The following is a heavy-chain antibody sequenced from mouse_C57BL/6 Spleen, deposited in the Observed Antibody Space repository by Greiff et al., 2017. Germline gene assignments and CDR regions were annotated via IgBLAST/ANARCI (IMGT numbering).Heavy chain of an antibody. Sequence: EVQGVESGGDLVKPGGSLKLSCAASGFTFSSYGMSWVRQTPDKRLEWVATISSGGSYTYYPDSVKGRFTISRDNAKNTLYLQMSSLKSEDTAMYYCARHAPSQAPQYYAMDYWGQGTSVTVSS. D-gene: IGHD3-2*02. CDR1: GFTFSSYG. CDR3: ARHAPSQAPQYYAMDY. V-gene: IGHV5-6*01. J-gene: IGHJ4*01. CDR2: ISSGGSYT.